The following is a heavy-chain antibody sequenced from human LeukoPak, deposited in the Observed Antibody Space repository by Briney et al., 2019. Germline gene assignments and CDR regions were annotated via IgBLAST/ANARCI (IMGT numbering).Heavy chain of an antibody. CDR3: AHDRYYYGMDV. J-gene: IGHJ6*02. D-gene: IGHD3-16*01. Sequence: SETLSLTCVVYGGSFSGYYWSWIRQPPGKGLEWIGEINHSGSTNYNPSLKSRVTISVDTSKNQFSLKLSSVTAADTAVYYCAHDRYYYGMDVWGQGTTVTVSS. CDR1: GGSFSGYY. CDR2: INHSGST. V-gene: IGHV4-34*01.